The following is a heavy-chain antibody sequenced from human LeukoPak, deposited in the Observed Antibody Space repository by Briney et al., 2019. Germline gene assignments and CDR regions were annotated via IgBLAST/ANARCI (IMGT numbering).Heavy chain of an antibody. D-gene: IGHD3-22*01. CDR3: AKRGSEYYYDRRDAFDI. Sequence: TGGSLRLSCAASGFTVSSNYMSWVRQAPGKGLEWVSAISGSGGSTYYADSVKGRFTISRDNSKNTLYLQMNSLRAEDTAVYYCAKRGSEYYYDRRDAFDIWGQGTMVTVSS. CDR1: GFTVSSNY. CDR2: ISGSGGST. J-gene: IGHJ3*02. V-gene: IGHV3-23*01.